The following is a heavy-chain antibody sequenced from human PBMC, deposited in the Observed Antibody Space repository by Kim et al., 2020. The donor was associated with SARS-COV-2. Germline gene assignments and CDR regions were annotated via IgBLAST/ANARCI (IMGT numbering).Heavy chain of an antibody. D-gene: IGHD6-6*01. Sequence: SGSTNYNPTHKSRATISVDTSKKQFSRKLSSVTAADTDVYYCAGGWQLDYWGQGTLVTVSS. V-gene: IGHV4-59*09. CDR2: SGST. J-gene: IGHJ4*02. CDR3: AGGWQLDY.